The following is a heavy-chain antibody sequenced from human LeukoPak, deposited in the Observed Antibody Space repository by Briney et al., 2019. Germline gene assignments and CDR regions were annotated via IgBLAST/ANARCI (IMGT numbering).Heavy chain of an antibody. CDR3: ARVRDYVWGSFD. CDR1: GYSIGSGYY. Sequence: SETLSLTCTVSGYSIGSGYYWGWIRQPPGKGLEWIGSIYHSGSTNYNPSLKSRVTISVDTSKNQFSLKLSSVTAADTAVYYCARVRDYVWGSFDWGQGTLVTVSS. D-gene: IGHD3-16*01. V-gene: IGHV4-38-2*02. J-gene: IGHJ4*02. CDR2: IYHSGST.